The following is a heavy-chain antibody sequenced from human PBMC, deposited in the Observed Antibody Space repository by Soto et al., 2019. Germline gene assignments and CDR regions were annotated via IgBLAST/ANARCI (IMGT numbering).Heavy chain of an antibody. D-gene: IGHD2-15*01. Sequence: GSLRLSCAASGFTFSSYSMNWVRQAPGKGLEWVSYISSSSSTIYYADSVKGRFTISRDNAKNSLYLQMNSLRDEDTAVYYCAGDWMGCSGGSCYSVWYFDLWGRGTLVTVSS. CDR1: GFTFSSYS. CDR2: ISSSSSTI. V-gene: IGHV3-48*02. J-gene: IGHJ2*01. CDR3: AGDWMGCSGGSCYSVWYFDL.